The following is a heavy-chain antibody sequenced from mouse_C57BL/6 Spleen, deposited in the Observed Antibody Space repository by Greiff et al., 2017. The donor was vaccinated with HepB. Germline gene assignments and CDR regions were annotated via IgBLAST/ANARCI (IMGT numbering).Heavy chain of an antibody. CDR2: IWRGGST. V-gene: IGHV2-2*01. CDR1: GFSLTSYG. CDR3: ARGESWFAY. Sequence: VMLVESGPGLVQPSQSLSITCTVSGFSLTSYGVHWVRQSPGKGLEWLGVIWRGGSTDYNAAFISRLSISKDNSKSQVFFKMNSLQADDTAIYYCARGESWFAYWGQGTLVTVSA. J-gene: IGHJ3*01.